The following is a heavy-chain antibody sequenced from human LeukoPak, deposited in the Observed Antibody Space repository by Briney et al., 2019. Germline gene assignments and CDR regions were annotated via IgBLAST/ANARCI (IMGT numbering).Heavy chain of an antibody. CDR2: ISGSGGST. D-gene: IGHD6-13*01. Sequence: GGSLRLSCAAFGFTFSSYAMSWVRQAPGKGLEWVSAISGSGGSTYYADSVKGRFTISRDNSKNTLYLQMNSLRAEDTAVYYCAKTVAAEEDAFDIWGQGTMVTVSS. CDR3: AKTVAAEEDAFDI. J-gene: IGHJ3*02. V-gene: IGHV3-23*01. CDR1: GFTFSSYA.